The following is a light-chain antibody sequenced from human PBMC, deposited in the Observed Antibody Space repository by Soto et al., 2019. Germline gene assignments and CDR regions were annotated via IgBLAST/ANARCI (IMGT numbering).Light chain of an antibody. Sequence: QSALTQPASVSGSPGQSIAISCTGTSSDVGAYNYVSWYQQHPGKAPKLMIYEVSNRPSGVSNRFSGSKSDNTASLTISGLQAEDEADYYCYSYTTSSTWVFGGGTKLTV. CDR2: EVS. J-gene: IGLJ3*02. CDR1: SSDVGAYNY. V-gene: IGLV2-14*01. CDR3: YSYTTSSTWV.